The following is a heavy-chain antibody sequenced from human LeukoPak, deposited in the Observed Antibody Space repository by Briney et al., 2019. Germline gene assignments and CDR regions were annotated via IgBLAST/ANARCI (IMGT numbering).Heavy chain of an antibody. CDR2: INHSGST. D-gene: IGHD3-22*01. V-gene: IGHV4-34*01. J-gene: IGHJ5*02. CDR3: ARVHYHYDSSGPEWWFDP. CDR1: VGSFSGYY. Sequence: SETLSLTCAVYVGSFSGYYWSWIRQPPGKGLEWIGEINHSGSTNYNPSLKSRVTISVDTSKNQFSLKLTSVTAADTAVYYCARVHYHYDSSGPEWWFDPWGQGTLVTASS.